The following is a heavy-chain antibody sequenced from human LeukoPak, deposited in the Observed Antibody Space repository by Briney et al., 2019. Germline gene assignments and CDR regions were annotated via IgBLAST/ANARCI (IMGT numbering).Heavy chain of an antibody. CDR2: LYSGGDI. Sequence: GGSLRLSGAVSGFTVGTNYMSWLRQAPGKGLEWVSILYSGGDIYYADSVKGRFTISRDNSRNTLYLQMNTLRVEDSAVYYCARDRAPPTSWYFDLWGRGTLVTVSS. J-gene: IGHJ2*01. CDR1: GFTVGTNY. D-gene: IGHD3-10*01. V-gene: IGHV3-53*01. CDR3: ARDRAPPTSWYFDL.